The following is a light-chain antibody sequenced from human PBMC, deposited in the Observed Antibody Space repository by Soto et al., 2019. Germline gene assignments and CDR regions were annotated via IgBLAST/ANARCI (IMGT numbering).Light chain of an antibody. CDR2: DVS. CDR3: RSYTSPSTLDV. Sequence: QSALTQPASVSGSPGQSITISCTGTSSDVGGSNYVSWYQQHPGKAPKLMIYDVSNRPSGVSNRFSGSKSGNTASLTISGLQAEDEADYYCRSYTSPSTLDVFGTGTKLTVL. V-gene: IGLV2-14*03. J-gene: IGLJ1*01. CDR1: SSDVGGSNY.